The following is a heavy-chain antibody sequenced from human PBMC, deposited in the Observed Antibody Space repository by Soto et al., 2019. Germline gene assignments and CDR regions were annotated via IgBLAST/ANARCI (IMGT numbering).Heavy chain of an antibody. V-gene: IGHV1-69*02. CDR3: ASTSGGTHNWFDP. D-gene: IGHD3-10*01. J-gene: IGHJ5*02. CDR1: GGTFSSYT. CDR2: IIPILGIA. Sequence: SVKVSCKASGGTFSSYTISWVRQSPGQGLEWMGRIIPILGIANYAQKFQGRVTITADKSTSTAYMELSSLRSEDTAVYYCASTSGGTHNWFDPWGQGTLVTVSS.